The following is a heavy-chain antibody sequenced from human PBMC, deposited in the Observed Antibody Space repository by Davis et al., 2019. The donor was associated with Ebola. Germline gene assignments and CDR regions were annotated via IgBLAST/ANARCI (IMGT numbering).Heavy chain of an antibody. V-gene: IGHV1-2*02. J-gene: IGHJ3*02. CDR2: INPNSGVT. CDR3: AREKGFCRGGSCSGADFDI. CDR1: GYNFTGNY. Sequence: ASVKVSCKASGYNFTGNYIHWVRQAPGQGPEWMGWINPNSGVTKYAQKFQGSVTLTRDTSISTTYMELSRLRSDDTAVYYCAREKGFCRGGSCSGADFDIWGQGTMITVSS. D-gene: IGHD2-15*01.